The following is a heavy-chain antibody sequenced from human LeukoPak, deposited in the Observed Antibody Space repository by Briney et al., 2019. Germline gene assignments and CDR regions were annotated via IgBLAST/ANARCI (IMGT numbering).Heavy chain of an antibody. Sequence: ASVKVSCKASGYTFTGYYMHWVRQAPGQGLEWMGWINPNSGGTNYAQKFQGRVTMTRDTSISTAYMELSRLRSDDTAVYYCARVRAVAAPSAFDIWGQGTMVTVSS. CDR2: INPNSGGT. V-gene: IGHV1-2*02. D-gene: IGHD6-19*01. CDR1: GYTFTGYY. CDR3: ARVRAVAAPSAFDI. J-gene: IGHJ3*02.